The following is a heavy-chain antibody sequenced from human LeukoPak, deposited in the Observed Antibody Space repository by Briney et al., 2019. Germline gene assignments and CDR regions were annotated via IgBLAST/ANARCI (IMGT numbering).Heavy chain of an antibody. J-gene: IGHJ4*02. Sequence: ASVKVSCKASGYTFTGYYMHWVRQAPGPGHGWMGRFNPNSGGTNYAQKFQGRVTKTRDTSNSTAYLELSRLRSDDTAVYYCARDSNPYYDSSGYYVGWGQGTLVTVSS. V-gene: IGHV1-2*06. D-gene: IGHD3-22*01. CDR1: GYTFTGYY. CDR2: FNPNSGGT. CDR3: ARDSNPYYDSSGYYVG.